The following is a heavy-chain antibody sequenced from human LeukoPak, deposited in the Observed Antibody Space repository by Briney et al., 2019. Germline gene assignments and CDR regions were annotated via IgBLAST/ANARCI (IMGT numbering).Heavy chain of an antibody. CDR3: AGEGGTVGGSPNS. V-gene: IGHV1-2*02. Sequence: ASVKVSCKASGYTFTGYYMHWVRQAPGQGLEWMGWINPNSGGTNYAQKFQGRVTMTRDTSIRTAYMELSRLRSDDTAVYYCAGEGGTVGGSPNSWGQGTLVTVSS. CDR2: INPNSGGT. J-gene: IGHJ4*02. CDR1: GYTFTGYY. D-gene: IGHD3-16*01.